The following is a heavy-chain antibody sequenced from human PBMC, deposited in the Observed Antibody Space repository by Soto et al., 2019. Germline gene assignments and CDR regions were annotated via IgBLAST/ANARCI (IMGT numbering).Heavy chain of an antibody. Sequence: QVQLQESGPGLMKPSQTLSLTCTVSGGSISSGGYYWSWIRQHPGKGLEWIGYIYYSGSTYYNPSLKSRVTISVDTSKNQFSLKLSSVTAADTAVYYCAREAVATMSHVFDYWGQGTLVTVSS. V-gene: IGHV4-31*03. D-gene: IGHD5-12*01. J-gene: IGHJ4*02. CDR2: IYYSGST. CDR1: GGSISSGGYY. CDR3: AREAVATMSHVFDY.